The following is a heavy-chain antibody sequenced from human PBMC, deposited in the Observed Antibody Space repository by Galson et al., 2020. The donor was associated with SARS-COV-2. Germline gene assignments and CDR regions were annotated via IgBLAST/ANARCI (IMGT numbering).Heavy chain of an antibody. CDR3: ARDGLGRGWLEQPYFDY. CDR1: GYTFTGYY. CDR2: INPNSGGT. V-gene: IGHV1-2*06. Sequence: ASVQVSCKASGYTFTGYYMHWVRQAPGQGLKWMGRINPNSGGTNYAQKFQGRVTMTRDTSISTAYMELSRLRSDDTAVYYCARDGLGRGWLEQPYFDYWGQGTLVTVSS. D-gene: IGHD3-10*01. J-gene: IGHJ4*02.